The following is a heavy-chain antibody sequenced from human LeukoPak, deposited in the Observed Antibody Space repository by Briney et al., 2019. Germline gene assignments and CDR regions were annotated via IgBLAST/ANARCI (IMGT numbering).Heavy chain of an antibody. CDR2: IYSDGIT. D-gene: IGHD4-17*01. J-gene: IGHJ4*02. CDR3: ARGDPMTTVTTPFDY. Sequence: PGGSLRLSCAASGFTVSSSYMTWVRQAPGKGLEWVSIIYSDGITHYVDSVRGRFTISRDNSKNTLYLQMNSLRAEDTAVYYCARGDPMTTVTTPFDYWGQGTLVTVSS. CDR1: GFTVSSSY. V-gene: IGHV3-53*05.